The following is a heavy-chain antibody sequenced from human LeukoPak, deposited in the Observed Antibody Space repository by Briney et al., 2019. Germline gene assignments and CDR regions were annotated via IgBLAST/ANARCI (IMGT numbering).Heavy chain of an antibody. CDR1: GYTFTSYG. D-gene: IGHD4-17*01. V-gene: IGHV1-18*04. J-gene: IGHJ5*02. CDR3: ARDRGDYGVSWFDP. CDR2: ISAYNGNT. Sequence: ASVKVSCKASGYTFTSYGISWVRQAPGQGLEWMGWISAYNGNTNYAQKLQGRVTMTTDTSTSTAYMELRSLRSDDTAVYHCARDRGDYGVSWFDPWGQGTLVTVSS.